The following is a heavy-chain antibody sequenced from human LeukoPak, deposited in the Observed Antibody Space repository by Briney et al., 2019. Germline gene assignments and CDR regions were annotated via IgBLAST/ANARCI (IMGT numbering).Heavy chain of an antibody. V-gene: IGHV3-23*01. CDR1: GFTFSGST. Sequence: GGSLRLSCAASGFTFSGSTMNWVRQAPGKGLEWVSAISGSGDSTYYADSVKGRFTISRDNSKNTLYLQMNSLRAEDTAVYYCAKRDGSPWGQGTLVTVSS. D-gene: IGHD1-26*01. CDR2: ISGSGDST. J-gene: IGHJ5*02. CDR3: AKRDGSP.